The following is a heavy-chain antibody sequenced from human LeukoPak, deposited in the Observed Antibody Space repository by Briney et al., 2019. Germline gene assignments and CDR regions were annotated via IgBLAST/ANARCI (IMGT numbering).Heavy chain of an antibody. Sequence: ASVTVSCKASGYTFTGYYMHWVRQAPGQGVEWMGWINPNSGGTNYAQKFQGRVTMTRDTSISTAYMELSRLRSDDTAVYYCARSCSSTSCPFDYWGQGTLVTVSS. D-gene: IGHD2-2*01. CDR3: ARSCSSTSCPFDY. J-gene: IGHJ4*02. V-gene: IGHV1-2*02. CDR2: INPNSGGT. CDR1: GYTFTGYY.